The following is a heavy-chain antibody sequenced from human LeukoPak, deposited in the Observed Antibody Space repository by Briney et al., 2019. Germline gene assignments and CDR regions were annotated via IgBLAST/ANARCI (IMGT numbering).Heavy chain of an antibody. J-gene: IGHJ6*02. CDR1: GFTVSSNY. CDR2: IYSGGTT. Sequence: GGSLRLSCAASGFTVSSNYMSWVRQAPGKGLEWVSLIYSGGTTYYADSVKGRFTISRDNSKNTLYLQMNSLRAEDTAVYYCAKDAGRVYYYYGMDVWGQGTTVTVSS. CDR3: AKDAGRVYYYYGMDV. V-gene: IGHV3-53*05. D-gene: IGHD1-26*01.